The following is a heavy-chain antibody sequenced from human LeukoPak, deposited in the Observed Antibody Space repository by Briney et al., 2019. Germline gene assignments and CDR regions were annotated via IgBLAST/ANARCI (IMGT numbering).Heavy chain of an antibody. Sequence: GWSLRLSCAASGFTFSSYGMHWVRQAPGKGLEWMAFTRYDGSNKYYADSVKGRFTISRDNSKNTLYLQMNSLRAEDTAVYYCAKDLRVAVARDKYYYYYYMDVWGKGTTVTVSS. V-gene: IGHV3-30*02. CDR2: TRYDGSNK. J-gene: IGHJ6*03. D-gene: IGHD6-19*01. CDR1: GFTFSSYG. CDR3: AKDLRVAVARDKYYYYYYMDV.